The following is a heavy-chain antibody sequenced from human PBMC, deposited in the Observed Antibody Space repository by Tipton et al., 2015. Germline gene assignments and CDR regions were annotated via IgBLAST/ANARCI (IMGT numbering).Heavy chain of an antibody. D-gene: IGHD2/OR15-2a*01. CDR2: INHSGNT. CDR1: GGSFSDYY. CDR3: ASPLHYDTRGFFYAS. Sequence: TLSLTCAVFGGSFSDYYWNWIRQPPGKGLEWIGEINHSGNTKYNPSFKSRVNISVDASKNHFSLKMKSVTAADTAVYYCASPLHYDTRGFFYASWGLGTLVTVSP. V-gene: IGHV4-34*01. J-gene: IGHJ4*02.